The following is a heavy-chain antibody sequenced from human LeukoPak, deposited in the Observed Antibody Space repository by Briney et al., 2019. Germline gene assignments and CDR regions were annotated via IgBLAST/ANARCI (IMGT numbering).Heavy chain of an antibody. CDR2: IIPIFGSA. CDR3: ARGGLSFGELTHY. J-gene: IGHJ4*02. CDR1: GDTFSIYL. D-gene: IGHD3-10*01. Sequence: GSSVKVSCKASGDTFSIYLISWVRQAPGQGLEWMGGIIPIFGSANYAQKFQGRVTITADKSTTTAYMELISLRSEDTAVYYCARGGLSFGELTHYWGQGTLVTVSS. V-gene: IGHV1-69*06.